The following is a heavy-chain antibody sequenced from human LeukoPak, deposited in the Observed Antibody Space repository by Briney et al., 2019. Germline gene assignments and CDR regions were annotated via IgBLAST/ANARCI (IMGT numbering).Heavy chain of an antibody. CDR2: IKHDGSEK. CDR1: GFTFRSYW. CDR3: ARGEGGNFDY. V-gene: IGHV3-7*04. D-gene: IGHD3-16*01. Sequence: PGGSLRLSCAASGFTFRSYWMSWVRQTPGKGLEWVANIKHDGSEKYYVDSVKGRFTISRDNAESSLYMQMNSLRAEDTAFYYCARGEGGNFDYWGQGTLVTVSS. J-gene: IGHJ4*02.